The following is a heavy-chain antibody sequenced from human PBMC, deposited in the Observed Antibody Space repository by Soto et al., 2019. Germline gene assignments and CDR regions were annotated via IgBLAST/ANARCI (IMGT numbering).Heavy chain of an antibody. J-gene: IGHJ5*02. V-gene: IGHV4-59*01. CDR1: GGSISSYY. Sequence: QVQLQESGPGLVKPSETLSLTCTVSGGSISSYYWSWIRQPPGKGLEWIGYIYYSGSTNYNPSLKSRVTISVDTSKNQFSLKLSSVTAADTAVYYCARGGRRSWFDPWGQGTLVTVSS. CDR3: ARGGRRSWFDP. D-gene: IGHD3-10*01. CDR2: IYYSGST.